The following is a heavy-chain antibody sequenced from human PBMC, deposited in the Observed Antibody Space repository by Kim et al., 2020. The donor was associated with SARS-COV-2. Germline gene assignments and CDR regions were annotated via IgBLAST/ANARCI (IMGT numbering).Heavy chain of an antibody. Sequence: GGSLRLSCAASGFTFGDYAMHWVRQAPGKGLEWVSGISWNSGSIGYADSVKGRFTISRDNAKNSLYLQMNSLRAEDTALYYCAKEDSGYYSSPFDYWGQGTLVTVSS. CDR3: AKEDSGYYSSPFDY. CDR1: GFTFGDYA. J-gene: IGHJ4*02. V-gene: IGHV3-9*01. D-gene: IGHD3-22*01. CDR2: ISWNSGSI.